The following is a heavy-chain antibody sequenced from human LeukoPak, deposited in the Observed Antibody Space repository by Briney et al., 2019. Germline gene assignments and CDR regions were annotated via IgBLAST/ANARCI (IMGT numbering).Heavy chain of an antibody. J-gene: IGHJ4*02. V-gene: IGHV3-30*02. CDR1: GFTFSSCG. CDR3: AKDQSRDSSSSDY. Sequence: GGSLRLSCAASGFTFSSCGMHWVRQAPGKGLEWVAFIRYDGSNKYYADSVKGRFTISRDNSKNTLYLQMNSLRAEDTAVYYCAKDQSRDSSSSDYWGQGTLVTVPS. D-gene: IGHD6-13*01. CDR2: IRYDGSNK.